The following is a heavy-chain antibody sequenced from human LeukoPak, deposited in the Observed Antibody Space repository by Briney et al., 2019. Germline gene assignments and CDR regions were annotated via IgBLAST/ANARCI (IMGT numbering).Heavy chain of an antibody. CDR3: ARVGYSGYDYDY. J-gene: IGHJ4*02. Sequence: PGGSLRLSCAASGFTFSDYAMSWVRQAPGKGLEWVSVISGSGDSTYYADSVEGRCTSSRDNSKDALYLQMNSLRAEDTAVYYCARVGYSGYDYDYWGQGTLVTVSS. CDR1: GFTFSDYA. CDR2: ISGSGDST. V-gene: IGHV3-23*01. D-gene: IGHD5-12*01.